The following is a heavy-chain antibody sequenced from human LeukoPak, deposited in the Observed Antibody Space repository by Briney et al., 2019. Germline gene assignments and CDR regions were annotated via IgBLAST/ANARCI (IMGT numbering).Heavy chain of an antibody. V-gene: IGHV4-39*01. CDR3: AELGITMIGGV. D-gene: IGHD3-10*02. CDR1: GGSISSSSYY. J-gene: IGHJ6*04. CDR2: IYYSGST. Sequence: PSETLSLTCTVSGGSISSSSYYWGWIRQPPGKGLEWIGSIYYSGSTYYNPSLKSRVTISVDTSKNQFSLKLSSVTAADTAVYYCAELGITMIGGVWGKGTTVTISS.